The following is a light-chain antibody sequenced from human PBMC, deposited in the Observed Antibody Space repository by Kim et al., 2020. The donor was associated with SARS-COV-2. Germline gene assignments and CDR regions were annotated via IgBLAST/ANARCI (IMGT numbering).Light chain of an antibody. CDR1: NIGVKS. Sequence: SYELTQPPSVSVAPGETARITCGGNNIGVKSVHWYQQKPGQAPVRVIYSDSDRPSGIPERFSGSNSGNTATLTISRVEAGDEADYSCQVWDNGSDHWVFGGGTQLTVL. CDR3: QVWDNGSDHWV. J-gene: IGLJ3*02. CDR2: SDS. V-gene: IGLV3-21*04.